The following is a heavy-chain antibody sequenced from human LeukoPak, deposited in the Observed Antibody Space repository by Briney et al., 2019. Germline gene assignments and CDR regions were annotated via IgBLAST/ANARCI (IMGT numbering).Heavy chain of an antibody. V-gene: IGHV4-38-2*02. J-gene: IGHJ4*02. CDR1: GYSISSGYY. Sequence: SETLSLTCTVSGYSISSGYYWGWIRPPPGKGLEWIGIIYHSGSTYYNPSLKSRVTISVDTSKNQFSLKMRSVTAADTAVYYCARPTSKLGSFDYWGQGTLVTVSS. CDR2: IYHSGST. CDR3: ARPTSKLGSFDY. D-gene: IGHD2/OR15-2a*01.